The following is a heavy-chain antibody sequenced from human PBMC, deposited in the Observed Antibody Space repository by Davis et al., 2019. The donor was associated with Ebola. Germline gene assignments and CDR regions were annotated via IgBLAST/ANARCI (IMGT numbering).Heavy chain of an antibody. CDR3: ARDQIRSAWYQVGH. D-gene: IGHD6-19*01. Sequence: GESLKISCAASGFTFTSYSINWVRQAPGKGLEWVSSISTSSSYIFYADSVKGRFTISRDNAKNSLYLQMNSLRVEDTAVYYCARDQIRSAWYQVGHWGQGTLVTVSS. V-gene: IGHV3-21*01. CDR1: GFTFTSYS. J-gene: IGHJ4*02. CDR2: ISTSSSYI.